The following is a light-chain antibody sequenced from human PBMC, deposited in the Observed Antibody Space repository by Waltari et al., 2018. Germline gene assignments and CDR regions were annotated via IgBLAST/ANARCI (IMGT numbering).Light chain of an antibody. V-gene: IGLV1-47*01. CDR1: SSHIRSHN. J-gene: IGLJ3*02. Sequence: QSVLTQPPSASGPPGQRVTISRSRSSSHIRSHNVSWYLQPPGTAPKRLIHSNNRRPSGVPDRFSGSKSGTSASLAISGLRSEDEADYYCAVWDDSLSGNWVFGRGTKLTVL. CDR2: SNN. CDR3: AVWDDSLSGNWV.